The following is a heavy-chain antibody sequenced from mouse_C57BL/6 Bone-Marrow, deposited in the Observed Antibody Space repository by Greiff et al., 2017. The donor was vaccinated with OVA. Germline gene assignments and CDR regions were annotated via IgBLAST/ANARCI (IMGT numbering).Heavy chain of an antibody. J-gene: IGHJ3*01. CDR3: GGGSRWFAY. D-gene: IGHD1-1*01. CDR1: GYTFTSYW. CDR2: IDPSDSYT. V-gene: IGHV1-59*01. Sequence: QVQLQQPGAELVRPGTSVKLSCKASGYTFTSYWMRWVKQRPGQGLEWIGVIDPSDSYTNYNQKFKGKATLTVDTSSSTAYMQLSSLTSEDSAVYYCGGGSRWFAYWGQGTLVTVSA.